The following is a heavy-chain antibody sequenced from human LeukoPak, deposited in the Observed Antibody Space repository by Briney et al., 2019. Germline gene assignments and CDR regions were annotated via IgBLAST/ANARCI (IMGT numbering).Heavy chain of an antibody. J-gene: IGHJ6*03. CDR2: IVGGDGGT. CDR3: ARGALYYMDV. Sequence: GGSLRLSCAASGFTFDDYVMHWVRQAPGKGLEWVSGIVGGDGGTYYADSVKGRFIISRDNSKNTLYVQMNSLRAEDTAVYYCARGALYYMDVWGKGTTVTISS. CDR1: GFTFDDYV. V-gene: IGHV3-23*01.